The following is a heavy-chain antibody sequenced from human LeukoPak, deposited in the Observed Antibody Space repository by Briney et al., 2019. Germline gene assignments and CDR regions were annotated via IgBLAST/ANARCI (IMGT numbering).Heavy chain of an antibody. D-gene: IGHD1-26*01. Sequence: GGSLRLSCAASGFTFSIYAMSWVRQAPGKGLEWVPAIGDATYYADSVEGRFTISRDNSKNTLYLQMNSLRAEDAAIYYCAKAFAFVGANFFDYWGQGTLVTVSS. V-gene: IGHV3-23*01. J-gene: IGHJ4*02. CDR3: AKAFAFVGANFFDY. CDR1: GFTFSIYA. CDR2: IGDAT.